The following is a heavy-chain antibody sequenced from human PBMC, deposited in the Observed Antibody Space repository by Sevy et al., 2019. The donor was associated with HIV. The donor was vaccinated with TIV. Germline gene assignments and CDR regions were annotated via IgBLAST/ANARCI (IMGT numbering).Heavy chain of an antibody. V-gene: IGHV4-39*01. J-gene: IGHJ4*02. D-gene: IGHD2-15*01. Sequence: SETLSLTCTVSGGSISSSSYYWGWIRQPPGKGLEWIGSIYYSGSTYYNPSLKSRVTISVDTSKNQFSLKLSSVTAADTAVYYCARQGGECSGGSCYDYWGQGTLVTDSS. CDR2: IYYSGST. CDR3: ARQGGECSGGSCYDY. CDR1: GGSISSSSYY.